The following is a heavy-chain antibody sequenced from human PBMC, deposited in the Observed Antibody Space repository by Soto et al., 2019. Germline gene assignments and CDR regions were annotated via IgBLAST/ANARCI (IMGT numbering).Heavy chain of an antibody. Sequence: QVQLQESGPGLVKPSETLPLTCTVSGGSINNYYWSWIRQPPGKGLQWIGYIYYTGGTNYNPSLKSRVTISVDTSKNQFSLKLSSVTAADTAVYYCARGLDYYDGSTHAFDIWGQGTMVTVSS. J-gene: IGHJ3*02. V-gene: IGHV4-59*01. CDR3: ARGLDYYDGSTHAFDI. CDR2: IYYTGGT. CDR1: GGSINNYY. D-gene: IGHD3-22*01.